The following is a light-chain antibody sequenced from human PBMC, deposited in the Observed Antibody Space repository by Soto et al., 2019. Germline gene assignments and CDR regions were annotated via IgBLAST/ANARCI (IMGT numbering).Light chain of an antibody. CDR3: GSWNSRLSADV. CDR2: DEN. J-gene: IGLJ1*01. V-gene: IGLV1-51*01. Sequence: QSVLTQPPSVSAAPGQKVTISCSGSSSNIGGNSVSWYQQLPGTAPKLHIYDENKPPSGIPDRFSGSKSGTSATLGITGFQTGDEADYYCGSWNSRLSADVFGTSPKVTVL. CDR1: SSNIGGNS.